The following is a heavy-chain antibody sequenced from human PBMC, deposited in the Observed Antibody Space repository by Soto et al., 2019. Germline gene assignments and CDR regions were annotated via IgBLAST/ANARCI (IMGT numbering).Heavy chain of an antibody. D-gene: IGHD3-22*01. Sequence: GGSLRLSCAASGFTFSSYGIHWVRQAPGKGLEWVAVISYDGSNKQYGDSVKGRLTMSRDNSKNTVHLQMSSLRVEDTAVYYCAKDTYYHDSSGYYVFDYWGQGTLVTVSS. CDR2: ISYDGSNK. J-gene: IGHJ4*01. CDR3: AKDTYYHDSSGYYVFDY. CDR1: GFTFSSYG. V-gene: IGHV3-30*18.